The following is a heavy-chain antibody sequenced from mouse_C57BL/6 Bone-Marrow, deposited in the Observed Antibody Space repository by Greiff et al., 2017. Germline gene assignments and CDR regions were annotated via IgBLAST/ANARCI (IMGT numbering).Heavy chain of an antibody. D-gene: IGHD1-1*01. CDR1: GYTFTSYD. CDR2: IYPRDGST. CDR3: ARLEFDGSSGDWYFDV. J-gene: IGHJ1*03. V-gene: IGHV1-85*01. Sequence: QVQLQQSGPELVKPGASVKLSCKASGYTFTSYDINWVKQRPGQGLEWIGWIYPRDGSTKDNEKFKGKATLTVDTYSSTADMELHSLTSEDSAVYFCARLEFDGSSGDWYFDVWGTGTTVTVSS.